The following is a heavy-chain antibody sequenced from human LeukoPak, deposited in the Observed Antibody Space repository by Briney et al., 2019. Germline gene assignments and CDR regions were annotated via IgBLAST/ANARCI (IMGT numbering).Heavy chain of an antibody. CDR1: GGFFSGYY. V-gene: IGHV4-34*01. J-gene: IGHJ3*02. Sequence: SDTLPLTCAVCGGFFSGYYWSWSRPPPGKGVEGTGEISHSGSTNYNPSLKSRVTISVDTSKNQFSLKLSSVTAADTAVYYCARGGLTMGAFDIWGQGTMVTVSS. D-gene: IGHD1-1*01. CDR3: ARGGLTMGAFDI. CDR2: ISHSGST.